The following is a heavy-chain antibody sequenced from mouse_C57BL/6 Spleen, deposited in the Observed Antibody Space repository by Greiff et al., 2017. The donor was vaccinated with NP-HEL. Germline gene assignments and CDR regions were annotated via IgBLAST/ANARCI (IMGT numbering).Heavy chain of an antibody. J-gene: IGHJ4*01. Sequence: VQLQQPGAELVRPGSSVKLSCKASGYTFTSYWMHWVKQRPIQGLEWIGNIDPSDSETHYNQKFKDKATLTVDKSSSTAYMQLSSLTSEDSAVYYCARDVYYYVSSYSSYAMDYWGQGTSVTVSS. CDR1: GYTFTSYW. CDR2: IDPSDSET. D-gene: IGHD1-1*01. V-gene: IGHV1-52*01. CDR3: ARDVYYYVSSYSSYAMDY.